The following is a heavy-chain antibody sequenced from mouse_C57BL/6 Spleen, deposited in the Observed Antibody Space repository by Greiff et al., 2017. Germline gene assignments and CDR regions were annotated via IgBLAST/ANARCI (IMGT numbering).Heavy chain of an antibody. D-gene: IGHD2-2*01. Sequence: QVQLQQSGPELVKPGASVKISCKASGYSFTSYYIHWVKQRPGQGLEWIGWIYPGSGNTKYNEKFKGKATLTADTSSSSAYMQRSSLTSEDSAVYYCASGYDAWFAYWGQGTLVTVSA. V-gene: IGHV1-66*01. CDR1: GYSFTSYY. CDR3: ASGYDAWFAY. CDR2: IYPGSGNT. J-gene: IGHJ3*01.